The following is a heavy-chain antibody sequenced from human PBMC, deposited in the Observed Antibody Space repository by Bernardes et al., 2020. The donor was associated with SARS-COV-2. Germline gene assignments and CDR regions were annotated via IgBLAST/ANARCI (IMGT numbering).Heavy chain of an antibody. J-gene: IGHJ4*02. V-gene: IGHV3-33*01. CDR2: IWYDGSNK. D-gene: IGHD2-21*02. CDR1: GFTFSSYG. Sequence: GGSLRLSCAASGFTFSSYGMHWVRQAPGKGLEWVAVIWYDGSNKYYADSVKGRFTISRDNSKNSLYLQMNSLRAEVTAVYYCARVRGDYWRYFDYWGQGTLVTVSS. CDR3: ARVRGDYWRYFDY.